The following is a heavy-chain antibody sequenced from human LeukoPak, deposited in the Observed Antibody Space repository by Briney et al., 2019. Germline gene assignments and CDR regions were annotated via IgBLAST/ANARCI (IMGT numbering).Heavy chain of an antibody. CDR1: GFTVGSNY. V-gene: IGHV3-66*01. CDR2: IYSGGNT. Sequence: GGSLRLSCAASGFTVGSNYMSWVRQAPGKGLEWVSVIYSGGNTYYADSVKGRFIISRDNSKNTLYLQMNSLRAEDTAVCYCASRIVVVGLDYWGQGTLVTVSS. J-gene: IGHJ4*02. D-gene: IGHD3-22*01. CDR3: ASRIVVVGLDY.